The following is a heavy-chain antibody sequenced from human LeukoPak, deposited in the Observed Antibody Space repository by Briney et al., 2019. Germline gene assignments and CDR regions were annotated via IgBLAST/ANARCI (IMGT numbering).Heavy chain of an antibody. CDR3: ARVGDILTGYYKFRVFHFDY. CDR1: GGTFSSYA. D-gene: IGHD3-9*01. V-gene: IGHV1-18*01. CDR2: ISAYNGNT. J-gene: IGHJ4*02. Sequence: EASVKVSCKASGGTFSSYAISWVRQAPGQGLEWMGWISAYNGNTNYAQKLQGRVTMTTDTSTSTAYMELRSLRSDDTAVYYCARVGDILTGYYKFRVFHFDYWGQGTLVTVSS.